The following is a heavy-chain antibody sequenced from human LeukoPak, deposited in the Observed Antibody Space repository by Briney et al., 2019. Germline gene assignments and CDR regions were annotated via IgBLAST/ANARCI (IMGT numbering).Heavy chain of an antibody. CDR1: GGSISSYY. Sequence: SETLSLTCTVAGGSISSYYWSWIRQPPGKGLEWIGYIYYSGSTNYNPSLKSRVTISVDTSKNQFSLKLSSVTAADTAVYYCAREHMTTDAFDIWGQGTMVTVSS. D-gene: IGHD1-14*01. V-gene: IGHV4-59*01. J-gene: IGHJ3*02. CDR2: IYYSGST. CDR3: AREHMTTDAFDI.